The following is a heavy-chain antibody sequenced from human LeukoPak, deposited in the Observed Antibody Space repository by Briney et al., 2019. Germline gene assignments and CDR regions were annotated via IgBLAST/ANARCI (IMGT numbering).Heavy chain of an antibody. D-gene: IGHD5-18*01. Sequence: SETLSLTCTVSGYSISSGYYWGWIRQPPGKGLEWIGSIYHSGSTYYNPSLKSRVTISVDTSKNQFSLKLSSVTAADTAVYYCAIQRYSHGYWASQDAFDIWGQGTMVTVSS. CDR3: AIQRYSHGYWASQDAFDI. CDR2: IYHSGST. J-gene: IGHJ3*02. V-gene: IGHV4-38-2*02. CDR1: GYSISSGYY.